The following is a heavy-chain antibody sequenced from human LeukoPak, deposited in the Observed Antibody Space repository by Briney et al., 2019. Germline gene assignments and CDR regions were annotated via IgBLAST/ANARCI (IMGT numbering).Heavy chain of an antibody. D-gene: IGHD1-26*01. CDR3: ARGTVGATTGFDY. CDR2: INPNSGGT. J-gene: IGHJ4*02. Sequence: ASVKVSCKASGYTFTGYYMHWVRQAPGQGLEWMGWINPNSGGTNYAQKLQGRVTMTTDTSTSTAYMELRSLRSDDTAVYYCARGTVGATTGFDYWGQGTLVTVSS. CDR1: GYTFTGYY. V-gene: IGHV1-2*02.